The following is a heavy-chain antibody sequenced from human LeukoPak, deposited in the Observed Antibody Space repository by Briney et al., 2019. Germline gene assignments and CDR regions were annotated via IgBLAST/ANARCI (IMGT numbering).Heavy chain of an antibody. D-gene: IGHD6-13*01. Sequence: SETLSLTCTVSGGSISSYYWSWIRQPPGKGLEWIGYIYYSGSTNYNPSLKSRVTISVDTSKNQFSLKLSSVTAADTAVYYCARGIATDYWGQGTLVTVSS. V-gene: IGHV4-59*01. CDR1: GGSISSYY. J-gene: IGHJ4*02. CDR3: ARGIATDY. CDR2: IYYSGST.